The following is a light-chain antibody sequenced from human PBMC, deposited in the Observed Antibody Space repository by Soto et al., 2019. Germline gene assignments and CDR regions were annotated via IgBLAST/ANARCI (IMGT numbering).Light chain of an antibody. J-gene: IGKJ1*01. CDR3: LQDYNYPWT. CDR1: QGISSW. Sequence: DIQMTQSPSSVSASVGDRVTITCRASQGISSWLAWYQQKPGKAPKLLIYAASSLQSGVPSRFSGSGSGTGFTLTISSLQPEDCATYYCLQDYNYPWTFGQGTKVDIK. V-gene: IGKV1-12*01. CDR2: AAS.